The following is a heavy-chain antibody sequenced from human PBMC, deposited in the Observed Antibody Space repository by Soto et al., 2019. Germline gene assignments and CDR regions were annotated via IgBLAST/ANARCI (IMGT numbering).Heavy chain of an antibody. CDR3: ARESEDLTSNFDY. CDR1: GFTFTRYS. V-gene: IGHV3-21*06. CDR2: ISSTTNYI. J-gene: IGHJ4*02. Sequence: PGGSLRLSCAASGFTFTRYSMNWVRQAPGKGLECVSSISSTTNYIYYGDSMKGRFTISRDNAKNSLYLEMNSLRAEDTAVYYCARESEDLTSNFDYWGQGTLVTVYS.